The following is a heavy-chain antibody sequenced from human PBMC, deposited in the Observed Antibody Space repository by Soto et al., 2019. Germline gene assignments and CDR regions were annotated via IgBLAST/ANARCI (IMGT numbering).Heavy chain of an antibody. CDR3: ARGQLVSTSGC. CDR2: ISSSSSYI. CDR1: GFTFSSYS. J-gene: IGHJ4*02. D-gene: IGHD6-13*01. Sequence: GGSLRLSCAASGFTFSSYSMNWVRQAPGKGLEWVSSISSSSSYIYYADSVKGRFTISRDNAKNSLYLQMNSLRAEDTAVYYGARGQLVSTSGCWGQGTLVTVYS. V-gene: IGHV3-21*01.